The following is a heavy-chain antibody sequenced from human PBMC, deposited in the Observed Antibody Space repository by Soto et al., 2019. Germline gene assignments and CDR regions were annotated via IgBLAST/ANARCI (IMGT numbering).Heavy chain of an antibody. CDR1: GYTFTSYA. V-gene: IGHV1-3*01. Sequence: AASVKVSCKTSGYTFTSYAMHWVRQAPGQRLEWMGWINAGNGNTKYSQKFQGRVTITRDTSASTAYMELRSLRSDDTAVYYCARVADTYGGNSNLYYYGMDVWGQGTTVTVSS. J-gene: IGHJ6*02. CDR2: INAGNGNT. CDR3: ARVADTYGGNSNLYYYGMDV. D-gene: IGHD4-17*01.